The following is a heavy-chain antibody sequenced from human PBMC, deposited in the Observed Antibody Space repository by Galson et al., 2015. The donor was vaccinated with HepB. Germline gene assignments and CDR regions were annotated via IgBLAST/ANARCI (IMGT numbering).Heavy chain of an antibody. D-gene: IGHD3-16*01. CDR2: ISSNGGFT. V-gene: IGHV3-64D*06. CDR1: GFTFSSYA. J-gene: IGHJ2*01. Sequence: SLRLSCAASGFTFSSYAIHWVRQAPGKGLEYVSAISSNGGFTYYADSVKGRFTISRDNSKNTLYLQISSLRTEDTAVYYCVKDGAVEHLDLGWYFDLWGRGTLVTVSS. CDR3: VKDGAVEHLDLGWYFDL.